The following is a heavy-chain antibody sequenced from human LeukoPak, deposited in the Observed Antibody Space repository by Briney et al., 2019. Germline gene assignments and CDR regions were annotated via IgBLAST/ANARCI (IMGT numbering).Heavy chain of an antibody. J-gene: IGHJ4*02. Sequence: GESLKISCKGSGYSFTSYWIGWVRQMPGKGLEWMGIIYPGDSDTRYSPSFQGQVTISADKSISTAYLQWSSLKASDTAMYYCATGPYYYDSSGYYDGFDYWGQGTLVTVSS. CDR2: IYPGDSDT. V-gene: IGHV5-51*03. D-gene: IGHD3-22*01. CDR3: ATGPYYYDSSGYYDGFDY. CDR1: GYSFTSYW.